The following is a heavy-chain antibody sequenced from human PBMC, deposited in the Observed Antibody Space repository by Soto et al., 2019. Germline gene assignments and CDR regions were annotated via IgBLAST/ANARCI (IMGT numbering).Heavy chain of an antibody. D-gene: IGHD4-17*01. CDR3: AKDSQMTTVTVFDY. J-gene: IGHJ4*02. CDR1: GFTFSSYA. Sequence: GESLKISCAASGFTFSSYAMSWVRQAPGKGLEWVSAISGSGGSTYYADSVKGRFTISRDNSKNTLYLQMNSLRAEDTAVYYCAKDSQMTTVTVFDYWGQGTLVTVS. CDR2: ISGSGGST. V-gene: IGHV3-23*01.